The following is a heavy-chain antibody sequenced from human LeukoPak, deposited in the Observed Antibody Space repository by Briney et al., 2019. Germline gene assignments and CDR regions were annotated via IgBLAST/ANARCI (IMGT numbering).Heavy chain of an antibody. J-gene: IGHJ4*02. CDR2: IRAGGGNT. Sequence: GGSLRLSCAASGFTFSSYDMSWVRQAPGKGPEWVSVIRAGGGNTYYADSVKGRFSISKDNSKNTLYMQMNSLRAEDTAVYYCAKSSTSSRWDLDYWGQGALVTVSS. V-gene: IGHV3-23*01. CDR3: AKSSTSSRWDLDY. D-gene: IGHD6-13*01. CDR1: GFTFSSYD.